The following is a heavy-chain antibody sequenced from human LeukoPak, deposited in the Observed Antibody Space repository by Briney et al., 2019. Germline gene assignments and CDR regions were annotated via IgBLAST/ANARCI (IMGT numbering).Heavy chain of an antibody. V-gene: IGHV3-23*01. CDR1: TFIFNSYG. CDR2: ISGSGAYT. Sequence: GGSLRLSCAVSTFIFNSYGMTWVRQAPGKGLQYIASISGSGAYTYYADSVKGRFTISRDNSKNTLFLQMNSLRAEDTAVYYCAIIPYSRSPPARFDPWGQGTLVTVSS. CDR3: AIIPYSRSPPARFDP. D-gene: IGHD6-6*01. J-gene: IGHJ5*02.